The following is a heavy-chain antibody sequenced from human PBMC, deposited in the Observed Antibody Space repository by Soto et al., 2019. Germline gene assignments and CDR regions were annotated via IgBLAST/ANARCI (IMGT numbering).Heavy chain of an antibody. CDR1: GGTFNSYG. CDR3: ARGVAAAVEANWFDP. J-gene: IGHJ5*02. Sequence: QVRLVQSGAEVKKPGSSVKVSCKASGGTFNSYGISWVRQAPGQGLEWLGGIIPVFGTVNYAQKFQGRVTITADESTSTAYVELSSLRSEDTAVFYCARGVAAAVEANWFDPWGQGTLVTVSS. V-gene: IGHV1-69*01. D-gene: IGHD6-13*01. CDR2: IIPVFGTV.